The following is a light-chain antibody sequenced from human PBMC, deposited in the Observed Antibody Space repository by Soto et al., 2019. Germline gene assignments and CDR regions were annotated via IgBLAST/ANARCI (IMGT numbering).Light chain of an antibody. CDR2: MAS. Sequence: DIQMTQTPSTLSALVGDRVTISCRSSQSISTSLAWYQQKPGKAPKLLIYMASILESGVPTRFSGSGSATEFTLSINSLQPDDFTTYYCQQYASYSRTFGQGTNVDI. V-gene: IGKV1-5*03. J-gene: IGKJ1*01. CDR3: QQYASYSRT. CDR1: QSISTS.